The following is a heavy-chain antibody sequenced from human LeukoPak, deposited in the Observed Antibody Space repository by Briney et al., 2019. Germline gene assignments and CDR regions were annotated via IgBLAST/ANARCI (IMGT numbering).Heavy chain of an antibody. Sequence: SETLSLTCTVSGGSISSYYWSWIRQPAGKGLEWIGRIYTSGSTNYNPSLKSRVTISVDTSKNQFSLKLSSVTAADTAVYYCARGRCVGSTNCYYFDYWGQGTLVTVSS. V-gene: IGHV4-4*07. CDR1: GGSISSYY. J-gene: IGHJ4*02. D-gene: IGHD2-2*01. CDR3: ARGRCVGSTNCYYFDY. CDR2: IYTSGST.